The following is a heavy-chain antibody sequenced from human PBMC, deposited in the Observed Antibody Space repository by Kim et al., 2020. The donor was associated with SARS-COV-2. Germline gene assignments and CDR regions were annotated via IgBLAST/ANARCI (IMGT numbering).Heavy chain of an antibody. CDR3: ARTPCCSGGVCYVFYFDY. D-gene: IGHD2-15*01. V-gene: IGHV3-11*06. J-gene: IGHJ4*02. Sequence: VKGRFAISRNTAKNSLYLQMNSLSAEDTAVYYCARTPCCSGGVCYVFYFDYWGQGTLVTVSS.